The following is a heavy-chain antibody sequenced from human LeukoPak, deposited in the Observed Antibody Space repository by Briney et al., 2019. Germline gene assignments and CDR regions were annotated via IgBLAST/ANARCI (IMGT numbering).Heavy chain of an antibody. Sequence: ASVKVSCKASGYTFTNFYIHWVRQAPGQGPDWMGYINPRNGATSYSQKFQGGLTFTRDSSISTACMEVSSLKSDDTALYYCARDPRDTGGSYDSWGQGTLLTVSS. D-gene: IGHD2-8*02. V-gene: IGHV1-2*02. CDR2: INPRNGAT. CDR1: GYTFTNFY. CDR3: ARDPRDTGGSYDS. J-gene: IGHJ5*01.